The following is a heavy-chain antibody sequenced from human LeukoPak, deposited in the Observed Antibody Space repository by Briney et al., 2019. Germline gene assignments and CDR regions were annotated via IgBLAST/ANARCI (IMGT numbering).Heavy chain of an antibody. V-gene: IGHV4-4*07. Sequence: SETLSLTCTVSGGSISSFYWSWIRQPAGKGLEWIGRIYTSGSTNYNPSLKSRVTMSVDTSKNQFSLKLSSVTAADTAVYYCARRGPYSSSWFDRGNYFDYWGQGTLVTVSS. CDR3: ARRGPYSSSWFDRGNYFDY. D-gene: IGHD6-13*01. CDR1: GGSISSFY. CDR2: IYTSGST. J-gene: IGHJ4*02.